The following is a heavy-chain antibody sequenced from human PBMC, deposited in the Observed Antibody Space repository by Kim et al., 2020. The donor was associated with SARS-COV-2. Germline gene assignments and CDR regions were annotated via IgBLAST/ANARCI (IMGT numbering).Heavy chain of an antibody. D-gene: IGHD2-15*01. CDR1: GGSISSSSYY. CDR3: ARHDRSGGSCHFDY. J-gene: IGHJ4*02. Sequence: SETLSLTCTVSGGSISSSSYYWGWIRQPPGKGLEWIGSIYYSGSTYYNPSLKSRVTISVDTSKNQFSLKLSSVTAADTAVYYCARHDRSGGSCHFDYWGQGTLVTVSS. CDR2: IYYSGST. V-gene: IGHV4-39*01.